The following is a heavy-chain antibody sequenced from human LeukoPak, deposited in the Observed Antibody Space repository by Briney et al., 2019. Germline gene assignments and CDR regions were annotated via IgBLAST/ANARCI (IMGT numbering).Heavy chain of an antibody. J-gene: IGHJ4*02. Sequence: GGSVRLSCAASGFTFSGYVMTWVRQPPGKGLQWVADISGSGGSEYYAESVKGRFTISRDNSKNTLYLQMNSLRAEDTAVYYCAKDPGYSSSLWGQGTLVTVSS. CDR2: ISGSGGSE. CDR3: AKDPGYSSSL. V-gene: IGHV3-23*01. D-gene: IGHD6-13*01. CDR1: GFTFSGYV.